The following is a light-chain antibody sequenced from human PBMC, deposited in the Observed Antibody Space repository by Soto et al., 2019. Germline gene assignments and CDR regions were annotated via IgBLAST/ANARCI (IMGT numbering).Light chain of an antibody. CDR2: DVS. CDR3: SSSTTTTSLVV. V-gene: IGLV2-14*01. J-gene: IGLJ3*02. CDR1: SSDIGDYNY. Sequence: QSALTQPASVSGSPGQSITISCTGTSSDIGDYNYVSWYQQYPGKVPKLVIYDVSHRPSGVSNRFSGSKSGNTASLTISGLQAEVEADYYCSSSTTTTSLVVFGGGTKLTVL.